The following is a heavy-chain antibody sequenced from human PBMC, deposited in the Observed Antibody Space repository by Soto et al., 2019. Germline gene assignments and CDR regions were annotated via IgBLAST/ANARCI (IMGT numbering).Heavy chain of an antibody. CDR1: GFSLSGDGVG. J-gene: IGHJ3*02. V-gene: IGHV2-5*02. CDR2: IYWADDE. CDR3: AHAFGGTSWPNDAFDI. D-gene: IGHD3-3*02. Sequence: QITLKESGPTLVKPTQSLTLTCTVSGFSLSGDGVGVGWIRQPPGKALEWLALIYWADDERYSPSLKTRHTSTTDTSKNQVVLTMTNMDPVDTATYYCAHAFGGTSWPNDAFDIWGQGTVVTVSS.